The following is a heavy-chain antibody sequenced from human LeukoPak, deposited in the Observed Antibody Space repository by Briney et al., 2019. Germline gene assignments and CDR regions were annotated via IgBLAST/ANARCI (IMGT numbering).Heavy chain of an antibody. CDR2: IDRDGTLM. Sequence: GGSLRLSCVASGFTLRTYWMNWVRQGPGKALLWVARIDRDGTLMTHADSVEGRFTISRDNAQKTVYLQMNDLRDEDTATYYCVRDLGDYWGQGTLVTVSS. CDR1: GFTLRTYW. CDR3: VRDLGDY. V-gene: IGHV3-74*03. J-gene: IGHJ4*02.